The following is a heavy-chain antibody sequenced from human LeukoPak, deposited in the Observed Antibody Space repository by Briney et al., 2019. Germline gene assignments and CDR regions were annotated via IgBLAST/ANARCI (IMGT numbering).Heavy chain of an antibody. Sequence: KPSETLSLTCAVYGGSFSGYYWSWIRQPPGKGLEWIGYIYYSGSTDYNPSLKSRVTISVDTSKNQFSLKLSSVTAADTAVYYCARGVVVPAASSYGMDVWGQGTTVTVSS. CDR3: ARGVVVPAASSYGMDV. J-gene: IGHJ6*02. D-gene: IGHD2-2*01. V-gene: IGHV4-59*01. CDR2: IYYSGST. CDR1: GGSFSGYY.